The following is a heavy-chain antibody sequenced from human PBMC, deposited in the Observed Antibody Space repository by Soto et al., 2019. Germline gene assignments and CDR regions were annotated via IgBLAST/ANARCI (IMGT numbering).Heavy chain of an antibody. CDR3: ARGGGIVVVPAAINYYHYGMDV. Sequence: TSETLSLTCTVSGGSISSYYWSWIRQPPGKGLEWIGYIYYSGSTNYNPSLKSRVTISVDTSKNQFSLKLSSVTAADTAVYYCARGGGIVVVPAAINYYHYGMDVWGQGTTVTVSS. CDR2: IYYSGST. D-gene: IGHD2-2*01. CDR1: GGSISSYY. J-gene: IGHJ6*02. V-gene: IGHV4-59*01.